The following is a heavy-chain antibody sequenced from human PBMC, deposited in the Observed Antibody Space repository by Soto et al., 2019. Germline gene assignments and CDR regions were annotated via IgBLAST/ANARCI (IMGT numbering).Heavy chain of an antibody. CDR3: ARHVSSSWYYYYYGMDV. Sequence: KTSETLSLTCTVSGGSISSSSYYWGWIRQPPGKGLEWIGSIYYSGSTYYNPSLKSRVTISVDTSKNQFSLKLSSVTAADTAVYYCARHVSSSWYYYYYGMDVWGQGTTVTVSS. CDR1: GGSISSSSYY. V-gene: IGHV4-39*01. J-gene: IGHJ6*02. CDR2: IYYSGST. D-gene: IGHD6-13*01.